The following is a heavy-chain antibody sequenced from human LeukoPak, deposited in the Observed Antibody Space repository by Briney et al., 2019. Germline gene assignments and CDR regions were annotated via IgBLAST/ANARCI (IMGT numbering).Heavy chain of an antibody. D-gene: IGHD6-13*01. Sequence: GSSVKVSCKVSGYTLTELSMHWVRQAPGKGLEGMGGFDPEDGETIYAQKFQGRVTMTEDTSTDTAYMELSSLRSEDTAVYYCALRYYSSSWSGLWYWGQGTLVTVSS. J-gene: IGHJ4*02. V-gene: IGHV1-24*01. CDR1: GYTLTELS. CDR2: FDPEDGET. CDR3: ALRYYSSSWSGLWY.